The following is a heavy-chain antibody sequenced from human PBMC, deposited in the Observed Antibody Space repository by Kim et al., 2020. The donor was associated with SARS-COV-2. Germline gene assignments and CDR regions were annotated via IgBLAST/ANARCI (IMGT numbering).Heavy chain of an antibody. Sequence: YNPSLTRRLTISVATSKSQCSLKLSSVTAADTAVDYCARVTGYYYYYMDVWGKGTTVTVSS. V-gene: IGHV4-34*01. CDR3: ARVTGYYYYYMDV. J-gene: IGHJ6*03. D-gene: IGHD3-16*01.